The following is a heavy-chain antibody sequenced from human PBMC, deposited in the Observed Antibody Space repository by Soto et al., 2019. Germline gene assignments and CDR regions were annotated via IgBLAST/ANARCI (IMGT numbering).Heavy chain of an antibody. V-gene: IGHV5-10-1*01. J-gene: IGHJ6*02. CDR3: AXVVVAATDYYYYYGMDV. Sequence: GESLKISCKGSGYSFTIYWISWVRQMPGKGLEWMGRIDPSDSYTNYSPSFQGHVTISADKSISTAYLQWSSLKASDTAMYYCAXVVVAATDYYYYYGMDVWGQGTTVTVSS. D-gene: IGHD2-15*01. CDR2: IDPSDSYT. CDR1: GYSFTIYW.